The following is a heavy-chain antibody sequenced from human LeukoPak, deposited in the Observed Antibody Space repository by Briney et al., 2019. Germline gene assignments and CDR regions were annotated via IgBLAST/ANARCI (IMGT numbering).Heavy chain of an antibody. CDR3: ARLAESSWTDY. Sequence: GGCLRLSCAASAFTFSNYGMNWVRQAPGKGLEWVSSISSSSSYIYYADSVKGRFAISRDNAKNSLYLQMNSLRAEDTAVYYCARLAESSWTDYWGQGTLVTVSS. D-gene: IGHD6-13*01. CDR2: ISSSSSYI. J-gene: IGHJ4*02. CDR1: AFTFSNYG. V-gene: IGHV3-21*01.